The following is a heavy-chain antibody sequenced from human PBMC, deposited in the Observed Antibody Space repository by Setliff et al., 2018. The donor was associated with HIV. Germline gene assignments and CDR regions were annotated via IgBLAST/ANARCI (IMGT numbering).Heavy chain of an antibody. CDR2: INHSGST. CDR1: GGSFSGYY. Sequence: SETLSLTCAVYGGSFSGYYWSWIRQSPGKGLEWIGEINHSGSTKYNPSLKSRVTISVDTSKNQFSLKLSSVTAADTAVYYCARGTTYYNFWSGYSQDYYYYMDVWGKGTTVTVSS. CDR3: ARGTTYYNFWSGYSQDYYYYMDV. D-gene: IGHD3-3*01. J-gene: IGHJ6*03. V-gene: IGHV4-34*01.